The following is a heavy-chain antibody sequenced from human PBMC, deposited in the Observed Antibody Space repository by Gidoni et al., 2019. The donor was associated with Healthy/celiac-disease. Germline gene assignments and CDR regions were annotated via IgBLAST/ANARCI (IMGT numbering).Heavy chain of an antibody. D-gene: IGHD3-3*01. Sequence: QVQLVQSGAEVKKPGASVKVSCKASGYTFTSYGIRWVRQASGQGLEWMGWIRAYNGNTNYAQKLQGRVTMTTDTSTSTAYMELRSLRSDDTAVYYCARDPDFWSGYYGMDVWGQGTTVTVSS. CDR2: IRAYNGNT. CDR1: GYTFTSYG. J-gene: IGHJ6*02. CDR3: ARDPDFWSGYYGMDV. V-gene: IGHV1-18*01.